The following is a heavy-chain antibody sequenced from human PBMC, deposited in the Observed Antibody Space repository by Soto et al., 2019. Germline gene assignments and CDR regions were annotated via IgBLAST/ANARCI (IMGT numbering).Heavy chain of an antibody. CDR3: AYSTAHASFDY. CDR2: IYSSSGT. Sequence: PGGSLRLSCAASGFTVSSNYMSWVRQAPGKGLEWVSIIYSSSGTYYADSVKGRFTISRDNSRNTLYLQILSLRAEDTAVYYCAYSTAHASFDYWGQGTLVTVSS. D-gene: IGHD4-4*01. V-gene: IGHV3-66*01. CDR1: GFTVSSNY. J-gene: IGHJ4*02.